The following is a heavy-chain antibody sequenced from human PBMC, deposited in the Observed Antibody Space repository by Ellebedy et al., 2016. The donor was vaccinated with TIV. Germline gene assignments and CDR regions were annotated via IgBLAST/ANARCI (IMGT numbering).Heavy chain of an antibody. Sequence: AASVKVSCKTSGYTFTTYGIDWVRQAPGQGLEWMGWISAYYGTTKYAQNLQGRVTVTTETSTSTAYMELRSLTSDDTAVYYCAILGDSFEYWGQGTLVTVSS. CDR3: AILGDSFEY. D-gene: IGHD2/OR15-2a*01. V-gene: IGHV1-18*01. J-gene: IGHJ4*02. CDR1: GYTFTTYG. CDR2: ISAYYGTT.